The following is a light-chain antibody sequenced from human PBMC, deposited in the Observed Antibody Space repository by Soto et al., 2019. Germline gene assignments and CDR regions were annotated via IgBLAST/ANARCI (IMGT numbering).Light chain of an antibody. V-gene: IGKV4-1*01. CDR3: QQYVSTPPT. CDR1: QSVLYSSNNKNY. J-gene: IGKJ2*01. Sequence: DIVMTQSPDSLAVSLGERATINCKSSQSVLYSSNNKNYLAWYQQRPGQPPKLLIYWASTQESGVPDRFSGSGSGTDFTLTITSLQAEDVAVYYCQQYVSTPPTFGQGTKLEIK. CDR2: WAS.